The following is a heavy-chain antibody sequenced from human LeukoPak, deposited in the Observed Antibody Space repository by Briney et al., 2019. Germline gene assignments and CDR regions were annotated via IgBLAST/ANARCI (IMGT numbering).Heavy chain of an antibody. Sequence: GASVKVSCKASGYTFTSYGISWVRQAPGQGLEWMGWINPNSGGTNYAQKSQGRVTMTTDTSISTAYMEGSRLRSDDTAVYYCARVRIGQQLDKYYYYAMDVWGQGTTVTVSS. V-gene: IGHV1-2*02. D-gene: IGHD6-13*01. CDR3: ARVRIGQQLDKYYYYAMDV. CDR1: GYTFTSYG. CDR2: INPNSGGT. J-gene: IGHJ6*02.